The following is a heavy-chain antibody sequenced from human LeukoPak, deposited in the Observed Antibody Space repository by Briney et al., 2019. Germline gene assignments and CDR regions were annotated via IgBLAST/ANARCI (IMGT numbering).Heavy chain of an antibody. CDR3: ARYDLYYDILTGYHNCFDP. J-gene: IGHJ5*02. CDR1: GASISSSSFY. CDR2: ISYTGNT. D-gene: IGHD3-9*01. Sequence: PSETLSLTCTVSGASISSSSFYWGWIRQPPGKGLEWIGIISYTGNTYYNPSLKSRVTISVDTSKNHFSLKLSSVTAADTAVYYCARYDLYYDILTGYHNCFDPWGQGTLVTVSS. V-gene: IGHV4-39*02.